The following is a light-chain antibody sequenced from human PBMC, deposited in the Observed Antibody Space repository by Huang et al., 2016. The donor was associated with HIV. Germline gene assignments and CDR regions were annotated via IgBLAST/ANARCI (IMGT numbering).Light chain of an antibody. V-gene: IGKV3-11*01. CDR2: EAS. CDR3: QQRTKWPPVLT. J-gene: IGKJ4*01. Sequence: EIVLTQSPATLSLSPGDRATLSCRASQSVGVYLAWYQQKPGQAPRLLIFEASNTATGIPGRFSGSGSGTDFTLTIDSLQPDDFAIYYCQQRTKWPPVLTFGGGTRVEIK. CDR1: QSVGVY.